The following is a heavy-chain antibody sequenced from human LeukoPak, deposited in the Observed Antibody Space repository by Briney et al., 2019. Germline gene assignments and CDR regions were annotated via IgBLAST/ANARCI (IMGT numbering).Heavy chain of an antibody. J-gene: IGHJ3*01. CDR1: GYTFTNYD. V-gene: IGHV1-8*01. CDR3: TGGIVGASDASDV. D-gene: IGHD1-26*01. Sequence: ASVKVSCKASGYTFTNYDINWVRQATGQGLEWMGYMNPNSGITTYAQKFQGRVTMTRNTSISTAYMELSSLKTEDTAVYYCTGGIVGASDASDVRGQGTMVTVSA. CDR2: MNPNSGIT.